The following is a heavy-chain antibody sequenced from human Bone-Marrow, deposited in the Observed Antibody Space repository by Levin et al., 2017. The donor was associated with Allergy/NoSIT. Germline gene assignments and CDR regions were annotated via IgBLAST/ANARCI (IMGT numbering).Heavy chain of an antibody. V-gene: IGHV1-69*04. J-gene: IGHJ4*02. CDR1: GAAFSSHA. D-gene: IGHD3-16*01. CDR3: ARDRLRVGEYQKFDY. Sequence: AASVKVSCKASGAAFSSHAINWVRQAPGQGLEWMGRIIPILGIADYAQKFLGRVTITADKSTSTAYMELSSLRSDDTAVYYCARDRLRVGEYQKFDYWGQGTLVIVSS. CDR2: IIPILGIA.